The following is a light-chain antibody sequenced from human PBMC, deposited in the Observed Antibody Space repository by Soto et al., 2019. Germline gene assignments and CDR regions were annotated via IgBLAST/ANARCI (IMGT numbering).Light chain of an antibody. J-gene: IGKJ5*01. V-gene: IGKV1-39*01. CDR2: AAS. CDR1: QSISSY. CDR3: QQSYSTPFT. Sequence: IQMTQSPSTLSGSVGDRFTITCRASQSISSYLNWYQQKPGKAPKLLIYAASSLQSGVPSRFSGSGSGTDFTLTISSLQPEDFATYYCQQSYSTPFTFGQGTRLEIK.